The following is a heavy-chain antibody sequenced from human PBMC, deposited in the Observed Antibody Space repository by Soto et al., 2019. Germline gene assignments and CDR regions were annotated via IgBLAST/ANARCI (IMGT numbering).Heavy chain of an antibody. CDR3: ALGDSYYYYGMDV. Sequence: QVQLVESGGGVVQPGRSLRLSCAASGFTFSSYAMHWVRQAPGKGLEWVAVISYDGSNKYYADSVKGRFTISRDNSKNTLYLQMNSLRAEDTAVYYCALGDSYYYYGMDVWGQGTTVTVS. J-gene: IGHJ6*02. CDR2: ISYDGSNK. V-gene: IGHV3-30-3*01. D-gene: IGHD2-21*02. CDR1: GFTFSSYA.